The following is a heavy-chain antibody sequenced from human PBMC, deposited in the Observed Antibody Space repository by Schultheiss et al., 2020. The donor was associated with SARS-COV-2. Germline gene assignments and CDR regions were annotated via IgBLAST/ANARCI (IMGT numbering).Heavy chain of an antibody. V-gene: IGHV4-59*01. CDR3: ARSASKLGNFDY. CDR2: IYYSGTT. D-gene: IGHD7-27*01. J-gene: IGHJ4*02. Sequence: SETLSLTCTVSGGSINNYYWRWIRQPPGKGLEWIGYIYYSGTTNYNPSLKSRVTISIDTSKNQFSLKLSSATAADTAVYYCARSASKLGNFDYWGQGTLVTVSS. CDR1: GGSINNYY.